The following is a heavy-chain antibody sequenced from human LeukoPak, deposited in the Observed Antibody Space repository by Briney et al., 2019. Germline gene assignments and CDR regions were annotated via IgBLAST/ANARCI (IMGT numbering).Heavy chain of an antibody. CDR3: ARDTGGGYSCYDC. CDR2: IKQDGSEK. CDR1: GFTFSSYW. J-gene: IGHJ4*02. D-gene: IGHD5-18*01. V-gene: IGHV3-7*01. Sequence: GGSLRLSWAASGFTFSSYWVTWIRQAPGKGLEWVANIKQDGSEKYYVDSVKGRFTISRDNAKNSLYLQMSSLRAEDTAVYYCARDTGGGYSCYDCWGQGTLVTVSS.